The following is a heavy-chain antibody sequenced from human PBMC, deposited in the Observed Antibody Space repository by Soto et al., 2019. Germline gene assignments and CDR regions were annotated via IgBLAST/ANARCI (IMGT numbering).Heavy chain of an antibody. CDR1: GFTLSSYW. Sequence: GGSLRLSCAASGFTLSSYWMHWVRQAPGKGLGWVSRISRDGSSANYADSVKGRFTISRDNAKDTLYLQMDSLRTDDTAVYFCARGGGYSAQDYWGQGT. J-gene: IGHJ4*02. V-gene: IGHV3-74*01. CDR3: ARGGGYSAQDY. D-gene: IGHD5-18*01. CDR2: ISRDGSSA.